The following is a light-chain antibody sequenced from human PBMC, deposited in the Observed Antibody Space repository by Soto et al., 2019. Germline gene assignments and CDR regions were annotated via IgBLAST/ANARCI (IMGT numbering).Light chain of an antibody. Sequence: DIQLTQSPPTLSASVGDRVTITCRASQSIRYYLAWYQQLPGKAPKLLIYGASSLQSGVPSRFSGSGFGTEFRLTISSLQPDDFATYFCQHHNSYSQTFGQGTKVEIK. CDR2: GAS. V-gene: IGKV1-5*01. J-gene: IGKJ1*01. CDR3: QHHNSYSQT. CDR1: QSIRYY.